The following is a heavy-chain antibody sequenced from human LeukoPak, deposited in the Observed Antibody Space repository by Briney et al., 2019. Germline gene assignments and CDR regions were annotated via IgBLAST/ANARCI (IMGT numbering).Heavy chain of an antibody. CDR2: IYHSGGT. CDR3: ARDRERWLFSY. D-gene: IGHD3-22*01. CDR1: GYSISSGYY. J-gene: IGHJ4*02. V-gene: IGHV4-38-2*02. Sequence: SETLSLTCAVSGYSISSGYYWGWIRQPPGKGLEWIGTIYHSGGTYYNPSLKSRLTISLDTSKNQFSLKLTSVTAADTVVYYCARDRERWLFSYWGQGTLVTVSS.